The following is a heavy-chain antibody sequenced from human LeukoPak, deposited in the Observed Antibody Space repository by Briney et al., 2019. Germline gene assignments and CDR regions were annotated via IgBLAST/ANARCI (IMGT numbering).Heavy chain of an antibody. Sequence: GGSLRLSCAASGFTFSSYWMYWVRQAPGKGLVCVSRISSDGSDTTYADSVRGRFTISRDNAKNTLYLQMNSLRAEDTAVYYCATYSSSNGREFQYWGQGTLVTVSS. V-gene: IGHV3-74*01. CDR3: ATYSSSNGREFQY. CDR2: ISSDGSDT. CDR1: GFTFSSYW. D-gene: IGHD2-2*01. J-gene: IGHJ1*01.